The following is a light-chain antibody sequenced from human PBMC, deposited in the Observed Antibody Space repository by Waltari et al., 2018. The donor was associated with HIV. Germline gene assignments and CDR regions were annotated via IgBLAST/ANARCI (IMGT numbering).Light chain of an antibody. CDR2: YIS. Sequence: DIQVTQSPSSVSASVGDRVTITCRASQDVNSWLAWYQQRPGKAPKLLISYISTLDSGVPSRFSGSGSGTDFTLTINNLQPEDSATYYCQQSNTFPLTFGGGTKVEIK. J-gene: IGKJ4*01. CDR1: QDVNSW. V-gene: IGKV1-12*01. CDR3: QQSNTFPLT.